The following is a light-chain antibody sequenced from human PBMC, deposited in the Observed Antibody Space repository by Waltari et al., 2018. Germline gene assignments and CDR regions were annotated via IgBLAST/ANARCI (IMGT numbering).Light chain of an antibody. CDR3: QQYHNWPRGM. Sequence: EIVMTQSPVTLSVSPGERVTPSCRASQSIASHLAWYQQKPGQPPRLLIYGASTRASGIPARFSGSGSETDFTLTISSLQSEDSALYYCQQYHNWPRGMFGQGTKVEFK. V-gene: IGKV3-15*01. CDR2: GAS. CDR1: QSIASH. J-gene: IGKJ1*01.